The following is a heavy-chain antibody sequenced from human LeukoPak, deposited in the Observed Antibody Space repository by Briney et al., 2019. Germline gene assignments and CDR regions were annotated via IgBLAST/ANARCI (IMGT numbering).Heavy chain of an antibody. Sequence: ASVKVSCKASGYTFTGYYMHWVRQAPGQGLEWMGWINPNSGGTNYAQKFQGRVTMTRDTSISTAYMELSRLRSEDTAVYYCARDRDYGDYVGHNWFDPWGQGTLVTVSS. CDR2: INPNSGGT. CDR1: GYTFTGYY. V-gene: IGHV1-2*02. J-gene: IGHJ5*02. CDR3: ARDRDYGDYVGHNWFDP. D-gene: IGHD4-17*01.